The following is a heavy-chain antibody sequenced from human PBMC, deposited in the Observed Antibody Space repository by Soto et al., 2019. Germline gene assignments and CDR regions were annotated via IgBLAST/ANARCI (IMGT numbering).Heavy chain of an antibody. Sequence: GGSLRLSCAASGLPVCSNYMSWVRQAPGKGLEWVSVIYSGGSTYYADPVKGRFTISRHNSKNTLYLQMNSLRAEDTAVYYCARLSSSSGDAFDIWGQGTMVTVSS. D-gene: IGHD6-6*01. CDR3: ARLSSSSGDAFDI. CDR1: GLPVCSNY. V-gene: IGHV3-53*04. CDR2: IYSGGST. J-gene: IGHJ3*02.